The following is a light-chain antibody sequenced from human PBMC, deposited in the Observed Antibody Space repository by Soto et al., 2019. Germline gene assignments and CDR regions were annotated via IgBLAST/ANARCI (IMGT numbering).Light chain of an antibody. Sequence: DFQMTQSPSTLSASVGDRVTITCRASQNIRSRLAWFQQKPGKAPKLLIYDVSSLESGVPSRFSGSGSGTEFTLTISSLQPDDFATYYCQQYNTFSTFGQGTKVDIK. CDR2: DVS. CDR1: QNIRSR. CDR3: QQYNTFST. J-gene: IGKJ1*01. V-gene: IGKV1-5*01.